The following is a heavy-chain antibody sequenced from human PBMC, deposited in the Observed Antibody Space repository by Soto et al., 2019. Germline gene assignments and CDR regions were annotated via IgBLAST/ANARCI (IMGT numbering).Heavy chain of an antibody. Sequence: ASVKVSCKASGYTFTCYAMDWVRQAPGQRLEWMGWINAGNGNTKYSQKFQGRVTITRDTSASTAYMELSSLRSEDTAVYYCARDPSYYGMDVWGQGTTVTVSS. J-gene: IGHJ6*02. CDR3: ARDPSYYGMDV. CDR1: GYTFTCYA. V-gene: IGHV1-3*01. CDR2: INAGNGNT.